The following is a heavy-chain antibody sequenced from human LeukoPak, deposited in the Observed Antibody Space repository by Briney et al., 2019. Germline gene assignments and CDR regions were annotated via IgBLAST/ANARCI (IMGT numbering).Heavy chain of an antibody. CDR1: GFTFSSYW. V-gene: IGHV3-7*01. J-gene: IGHJ4*02. CDR3: AREGYSPRDGYNFNFDY. CDR2: IKQGGSEK. D-gene: IGHD5-24*01. Sequence: GGSLRLSCAASGFTFSSYWMSWVRPAPGKGLEWVANIKQGGSEKDYVDSVKGRFTISRDNAKNSLYLQMSSLRAEDTAVYYCAREGYSPRDGYNFNFDYWGQGTLVTVSS.